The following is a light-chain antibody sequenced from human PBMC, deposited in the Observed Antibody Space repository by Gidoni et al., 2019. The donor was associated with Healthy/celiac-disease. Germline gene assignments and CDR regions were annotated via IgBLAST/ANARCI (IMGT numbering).Light chain of an antibody. Sequence: QSVLTQPPSASGTPGQRVTTSCSGSSSNIGSNTVNWYQQLPGTAPKLLIYSNNQRPSGVPDRFSGSKSGTSAYLAISGLQSEDEADYYCAAWDDSLNGPVFGGGTKLTVL. V-gene: IGLV1-44*01. CDR1: SSNIGSNT. CDR3: AAWDDSLNGPV. J-gene: IGLJ2*01. CDR2: SNN.